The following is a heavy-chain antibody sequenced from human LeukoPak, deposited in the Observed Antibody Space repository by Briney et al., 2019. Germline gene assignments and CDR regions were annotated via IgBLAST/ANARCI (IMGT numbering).Heavy chain of an antibody. V-gene: IGHV1-2*02. CDR3: ARDPDSGPDL. Sequence: ASVKVSCTASGYNFAHYHTHWVRQAPGQGLEWMGSLNPNTGDTLLAQKFQGRVTMTRDTSITGGDMELSSLTFDDTGVYYCARDPDSGPDLWGQGTLVTVAS. CDR1: GYNFAHYH. D-gene: IGHD2-15*01. J-gene: IGHJ4*02. CDR2: LNPNTGDT.